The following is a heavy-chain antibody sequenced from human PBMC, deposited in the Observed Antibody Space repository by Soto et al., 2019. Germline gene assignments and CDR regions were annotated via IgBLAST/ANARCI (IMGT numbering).Heavy chain of an antibody. CDR2: IFSGGST. Sequence: GGSLRLSCAASGFTVSNNYMSWVRQAPGKGLEWVSVIFSGGSTYYADAVTGRFTISRDNSKNTLDLQMNSLRAEDTAVYYCTRDLPGYGSSWPREWGQGTLVTVSS. CDR3: TRDLPGYGSSWPRE. J-gene: IGHJ4*02. CDR1: GFTVSNNY. D-gene: IGHD6-13*01. V-gene: IGHV3-53*01.